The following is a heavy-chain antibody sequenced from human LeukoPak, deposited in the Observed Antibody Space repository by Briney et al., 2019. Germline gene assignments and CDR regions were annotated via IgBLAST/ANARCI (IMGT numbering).Heavy chain of an antibody. CDR2: ISDSGTST. Sequence: GGSLRLSCAASGFTFSSYAMSWVRQAPGKGLEWVSIISDSGTSTYYADSVKGRFTISRDNSKNTMYLQMNSLRPEDMAVYYCAKDGAVAVTAPYYYYYMDVWGKGTTVTVSS. J-gene: IGHJ6*03. CDR3: AKDGAVAVTAPYYYYYMDV. CDR1: GFTFSSYA. V-gene: IGHV3-23*01. D-gene: IGHD2-21*02.